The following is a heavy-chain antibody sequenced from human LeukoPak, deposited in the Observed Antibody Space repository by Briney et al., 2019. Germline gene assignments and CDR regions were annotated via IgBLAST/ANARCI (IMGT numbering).Heavy chain of an antibody. V-gene: IGHV3-33*01. CDR3: SRGGGGQLDY. Sequence: PGRSLRLSCAASGFPFSTYGMHWVRRAPGKGLEWVAGLASDGRNENYPDSVKDRFTISRDNSKNTLYLQMNILRAEDTAVYYFSRGGGGQLDYWGQGNLFTVSS. J-gene: IGHJ4*02. D-gene: IGHD3-16*01. CDR1: GFPFSTYG. CDR2: LASDGRNE.